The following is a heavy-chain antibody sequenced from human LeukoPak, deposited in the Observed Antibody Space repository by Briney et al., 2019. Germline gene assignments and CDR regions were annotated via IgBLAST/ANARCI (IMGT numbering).Heavy chain of an antibody. CDR1: GGSISSYY. J-gene: IGHJ5*02. Sequence: PSETLSLTCTVSGGSISSYYWSWIRQPPGKGLEWIGYIYYSGSTNYNPSLKSRVTISVDTSKNQFSLKLNSVTAADTAVYYCARGTVEYYYDSSGSNWFDPWGQGTLVTVSS. D-gene: IGHD3-22*01. V-gene: IGHV4-59*01. CDR2: IYYSGST. CDR3: ARGTVEYYYDSSGSNWFDP.